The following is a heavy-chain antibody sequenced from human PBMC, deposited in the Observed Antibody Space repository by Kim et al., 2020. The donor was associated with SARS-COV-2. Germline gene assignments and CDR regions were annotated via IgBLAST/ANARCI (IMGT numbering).Heavy chain of an antibody. Sequence: GGSLRLSCAASGFTFSSYRMNWVRQAPGKGLEWVSSITSSSSYIYYADSMNGRFTISRDNAKNSLYLQMNSLRAEDTAVYYCARGGVGSSWYAGDYWGQGTLVTVSS. J-gene: IGHJ4*02. CDR1: GFTFSSYR. CDR3: ARGGVGSSWYAGDY. D-gene: IGHD6-13*01. V-gene: IGHV3-21*01. CDR2: ITSSSSYI.